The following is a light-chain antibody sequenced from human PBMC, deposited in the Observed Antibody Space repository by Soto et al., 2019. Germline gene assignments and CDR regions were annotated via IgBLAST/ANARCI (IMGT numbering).Light chain of an antibody. CDR3: QQYGSSPPAT. V-gene: IGKV3-20*01. J-gene: IGKJ2*01. CDR1: QTVDSSY. CDR2: GAS. Sequence: EIVLTQSPGTLSLSPGERATLYCRASQTVDSSYLAWYQQSPDQAPRLLIYGASNRATGIPDRFSGSGSGTDFTLAISRLEPEDFAVYFCQQYGSSPPATFGQGTKLEIK.